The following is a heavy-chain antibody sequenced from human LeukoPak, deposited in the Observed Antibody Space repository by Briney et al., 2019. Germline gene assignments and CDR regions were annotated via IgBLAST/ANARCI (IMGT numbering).Heavy chain of an antibody. Sequence: PSETLSLTCTVSGDSISGYSWSWIRQSPEKGLEWIGLIQTSGSTKYKPSLKSRVTISVDTSKNQLSLKVSSVTAADTAVYYCARRVNSTAVRPNIYQYMDVWGKGTTVTVSS. CDR2: IQTSGST. CDR1: GDSISGYS. CDR3: ARRVNSTAVRPNIYQYMDV. J-gene: IGHJ6*03. D-gene: IGHD4-11*01. V-gene: IGHV4-4*09.